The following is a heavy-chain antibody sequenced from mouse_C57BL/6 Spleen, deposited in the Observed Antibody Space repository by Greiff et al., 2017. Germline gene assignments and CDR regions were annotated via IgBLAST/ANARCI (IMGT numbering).Heavy chain of an antibody. D-gene: IGHD1-1*01. J-gene: IGHJ3*01. CDR1: GFTFSSYA. V-gene: IGHV5-4*03. CDR2: ISDGGSYT. CDR3: ARAITTVVEEGFAY. Sequence: EVKLMESGGGLVKPGGSLKLSCAASGFTFSSYAMSWVRQTPEKRLEWVATISDGGSYTYYPDNVKGRFTISRDNAKNNRYLQMSHLKSEDTAMYYCARAITTVVEEGFAYWGQGTLVTVSA.